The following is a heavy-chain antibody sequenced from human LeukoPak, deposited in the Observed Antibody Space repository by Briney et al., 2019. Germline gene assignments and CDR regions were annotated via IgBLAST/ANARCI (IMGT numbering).Heavy chain of an antibody. V-gene: IGHV3-48*03. D-gene: IGHD6-19*01. CDR1: GFTFSSYE. J-gene: IGHJ4*02. CDR2: ISSSGSTT. Sequence: GGSLRLSCAASGFTFSSYEMNWVRQAPGKGLEWVSYISSSGSTTYYADSVKGRFTISRDNAKNSLYLQMNSLRAEDTAVYYCARGFSSGWYGRHFDYWGQGTLVTVSS. CDR3: ARGFSSGWYGRHFDY.